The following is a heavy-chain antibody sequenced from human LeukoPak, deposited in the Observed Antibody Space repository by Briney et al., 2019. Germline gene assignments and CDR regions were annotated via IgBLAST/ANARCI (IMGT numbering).Heavy chain of an antibody. V-gene: IGHV3-30*18. CDR2: ISYDGSNK. Sequence: GGSLRLSCAASGFTFSSYGMHWVRQAPGKGLEWVAVISYDGSNKYYADSVKGRFTISRDNSKNMLYLQMNSLRAEDTAVYYCAKHGSSERGYNWFDPWGQGTLVTVSS. CDR1: GFTFSSYG. D-gene: IGHD6-13*01. CDR3: AKHGSSERGYNWFDP. J-gene: IGHJ5*02.